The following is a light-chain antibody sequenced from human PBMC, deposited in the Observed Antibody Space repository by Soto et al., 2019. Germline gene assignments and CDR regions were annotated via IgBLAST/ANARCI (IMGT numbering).Light chain of an antibody. CDR2: TAS. CDR3: QQSYSRPRS. Sequence: DIQMTQSPSSLSASVGDRVTITCRASQSISSYVNWYQQKPGKAPNLLSYTASNLESVVPSRFSGSGSGTDFTLNISSLQPEDFATYFCQQSYSRPRSFGQGTKVEIK. CDR1: QSISSY. J-gene: IGKJ1*01. V-gene: IGKV1-39*01.